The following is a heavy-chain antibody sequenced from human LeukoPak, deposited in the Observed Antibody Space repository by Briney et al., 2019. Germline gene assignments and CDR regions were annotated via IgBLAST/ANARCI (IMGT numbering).Heavy chain of an antibody. J-gene: IGHJ4*02. CDR2: MNPNSGNT. D-gene: IGHD2-2*01. CDR3: ARDSIVLIPTAMPHTKDY. CDR1: GYTFTSYD. Sequence: ASVKVSCKASGYTFTSYDINWVRQATGQGLEWMGWMNPNSGNTGYAQKFQGRVTMTRNTSISTAYMELSSLRSDDTAVYYCARDSIVLIPTAMPHTKDYWGQGTLVTVSS. V-gene: IGHV1-8*01.